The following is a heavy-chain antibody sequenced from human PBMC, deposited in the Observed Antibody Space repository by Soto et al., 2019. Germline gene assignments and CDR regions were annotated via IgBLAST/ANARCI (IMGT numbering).Heavy chain of an antibody. CDR1: GFTFSTYA. D-gene: IGHD3-22*01. V-gene: IGHV3-23*01. CDR2: MSGSGDTI. J-gene: IGHJ4*02. Sequence: PGGSLRLSCAASGFTFSTYAMTWVRQAPGKGLEWVSAMSGSGDTIYYADTVKGRVTISRDNSKNMLYLQMNSLRAEDMAVYYCAKGRDYFDITGFYPFDYWGQGILVTSPQ. CDR3: AKGRDYFDITGFYPFDY.